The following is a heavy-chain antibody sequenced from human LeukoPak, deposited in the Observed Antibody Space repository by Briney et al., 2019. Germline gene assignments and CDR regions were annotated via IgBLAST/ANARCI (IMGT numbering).Heavy chain of an antibody. CDR1: GGAFSTHA. J-gene: IGHJ5*02. CDR3: ARVGSGIAATDRKFDP. V-gene: IGHV1-69*13. D-gene: IGHD6-13*01. Sequence: ASVKVSCKASGGAFSTHAISWVRQAPAQGLEWMGGIIPMFGTANYAQKFQGRVTITADESTSTAYMELSSLRAEDTAVYYCARVGSGIAATDRKFDPWGQGTPVTVSS. CDR2: IIPMFGTA.